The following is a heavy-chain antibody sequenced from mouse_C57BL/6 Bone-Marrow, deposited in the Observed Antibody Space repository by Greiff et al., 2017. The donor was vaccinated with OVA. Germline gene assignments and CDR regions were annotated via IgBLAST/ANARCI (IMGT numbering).Heavy chain of an antibody. D-gene: IGHD2-4*01. J-gene: IGHJ3*01. CDR3: ARPSRYDYDASAWFAY. CDR1: GFTFSDYY. CDR2: ISNGGGST. Sequence: EVMLVESGGGLVQPGGSLKLSCAASGFTFSDYYMYWVRQTPEKRLEWVAYISNGGGSTYYPDTVKGRFTISRDNAKNTLYLQMSRLKSEDTAMYYCARPSRYDYDASAWFAYWGQGTLVTVSA. V-gene: IGHV5-12*01.